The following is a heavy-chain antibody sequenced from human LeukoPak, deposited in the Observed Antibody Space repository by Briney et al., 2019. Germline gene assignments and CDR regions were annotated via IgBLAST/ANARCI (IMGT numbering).Heavy chain of an antibody. Sequence: ASVKVSCKASGYTFTSYGISWVRQAPGQGLEWMGWISAYNGNTNYAQKLQGRVTITTDESTSTAYMELSSLRSEDTAVYYCARGALYGDYAVDYWGQGTLVTVSS. CDR1: GYTFTSYG. V-gene: IGHV1-18*01. CDR2: ISAYNGNT. D-gene: IGHD4-17*01. J-gene: IGHJ4*02. CDR3: ARGALYGDYAVDY.